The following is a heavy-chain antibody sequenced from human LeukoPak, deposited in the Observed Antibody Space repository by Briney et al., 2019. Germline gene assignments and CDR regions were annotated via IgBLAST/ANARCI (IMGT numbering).Heavy chain of an antibody. CDR3: TTDLGITMVRGVIGDAFDI. CDR2: SRNKANSYTT. Sequence: GGSLRLSCAASGFIFSDHYMDWVRQAPGKGLEWVGRSRNKANSYTTDYAASVKGRFTISRDDSKNSLYLQMNSLKTEDTAVYYCTTDLGITMVRGVIGDAFDIWGQGTMVTVSS. D-gene: IGHD3-10*01. CDR1: GFIFSDHY. V-gene: IGHV3-72*01. J-gene: IGHJ3*02.